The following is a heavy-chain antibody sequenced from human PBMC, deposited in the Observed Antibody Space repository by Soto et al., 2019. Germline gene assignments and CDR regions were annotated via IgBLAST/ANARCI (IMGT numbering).Heavy chain of an antibody. CDR2: LYYSGNT. CDR1: GGSISPFY. Sequence: QVQLQESGPGVVKPSETLSLTCTVSGGSISPFYWSWVRQPPGKGLEWIGYLYYSGNTNYNPSLKSRVTISVDAPKNQVSLRLTSVTAADTAVYYCARVGGVAARTFDYWGQGTVVTVSS. V-gene: IGHV4-59*01. J-gene: IGHJ4*02. D-gene: IGHD2-15*01. CDR3: ARVGGVAARTFDY.